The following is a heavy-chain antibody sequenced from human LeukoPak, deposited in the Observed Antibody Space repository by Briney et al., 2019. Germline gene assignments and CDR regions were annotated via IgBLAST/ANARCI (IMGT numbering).Heavy chain of an antibody. Sequence: SETLSLTCTVSGGSISSYYWSWIRQPPGKGLEWIGYIYYSGSTNYNPSLKSRVTISVDTSKNQFSLKLSSVTAADTAVYYCARDRGSGSYYNVPLDYWGQGTLVTVSS. CDR2: IYYSGST. D-gene: IGHD3-10*01. J-gene: IGHJ4*02. CDR1: GGSISSYY. CDR3: ARDRGSGSYYNVPLDY. V-gene: IGHV4-59*01.